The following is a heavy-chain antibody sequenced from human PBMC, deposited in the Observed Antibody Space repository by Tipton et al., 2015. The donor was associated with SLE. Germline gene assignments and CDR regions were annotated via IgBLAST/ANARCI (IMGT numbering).Heavy chain of an antibody. D-gene: IGHD2/OR15-2a*01. V-gene: IGHV4-34*01. CDR2: VNHSGST. J-gene: IGHJ4*02. Sequence: TLSLTCAVYGESFSGYYWSWIRQPPGKGLEWIGDVNHSGSTNYNPSLKNRVTISVDTSRNQFSLKMTAVTAADTALYYCAGSPFLHSFDYWAQGTLVTVSS. CDR1: GESFSGYY. CDR3: AGSPFLHSFDY.